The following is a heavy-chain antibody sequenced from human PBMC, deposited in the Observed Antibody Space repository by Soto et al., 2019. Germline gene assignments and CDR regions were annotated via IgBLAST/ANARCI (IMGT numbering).Heavy chain of an antibody. CDR1: GFPFSDTW. Sequence: GSLRLSCAASGFPFSDTWMSWVRQAPGKGLEWVARIKTKTNVGTRDYGAPVKGRFSISRDDSQATLFLQMNSLKTEDTAVYYCTAFNILTGSHFDSWGQGTLVTVSS. CDR2: IKTKTNVGTR. CDR3: TAFNILTGSHFDS. V-gene: IGHV3-15*01. J-gene: IGHJ4*02. D-gene: IGHD3-9*01.